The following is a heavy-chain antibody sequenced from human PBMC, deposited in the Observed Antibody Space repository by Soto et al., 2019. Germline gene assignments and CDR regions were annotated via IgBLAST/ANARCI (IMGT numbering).Heavy chain of an antibody. CDR1: GYTFTGYY. J-gene: IGHJ4*02. V-gene: IGHV1-2*02. D-gene: IGHD2-15*01. CDR3: ARVPMNIVGGLDY. Sequence: GASEKVSCKASGYTFTGYYMHWVRQAPGQGLEWMGWINPNSGGTNYAQKFQGRVTMTRDTSISTAYMELSRLRSDDTAVYYCARVPMNIVGGLDYWGQGTLVTVSS. CDR2: INPNSGGT.